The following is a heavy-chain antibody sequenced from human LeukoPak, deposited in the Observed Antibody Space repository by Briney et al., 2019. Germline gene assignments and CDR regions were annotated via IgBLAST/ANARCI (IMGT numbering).Heavy chain of an antibody. J-gene: IGHJ5*02. Sequence: NPSETLSLTCTVSRGSISISNFYWGWIRQPPGKGLEWIGNIYYSGSAYYNPSLKSRVTISVDTSENQFSLKLTSVTAADTAVYFCVSGTQYNWFDPWGQGTLVTVSS. CDR3: VSGTQYNWFDP. D-gene: IGHD3-10*01. CDR1: RGSISISNFY. V-gene: IGHV4-39*01. CDR2: IYYSGSA.